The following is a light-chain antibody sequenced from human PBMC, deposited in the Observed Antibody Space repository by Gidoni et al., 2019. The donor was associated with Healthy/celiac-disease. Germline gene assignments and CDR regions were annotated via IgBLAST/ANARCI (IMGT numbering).Light chain of an antibody. CDR2: LGS. V-gene: IGKV2-28*01. Sequence: DIVMTQSPLSLPVTPGEPASISCRSSQSLLHSNGYNYLDWYLQKPGQSPQLLIYLGSNRASGVPDRFSGSGSGTDFTLKISRVEAEDVGVYYCMQALQTSYRTFGPGTKVDIK. J-gene: IGKJ3*01. CDR3: MQALQTSYRT. CDR1: QSLLHSNGYNY.